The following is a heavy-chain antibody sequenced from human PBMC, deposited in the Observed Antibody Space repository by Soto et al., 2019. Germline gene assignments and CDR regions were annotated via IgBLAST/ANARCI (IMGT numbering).Heavy chain of an antibody. CDR2: IYYSGST. CDR1: GGSISSGGYY. CDR3: AISPAWGSSPNWFDP. D-gene: IGHD7-27*01. V-gene: IGHV4-31*03. Sequence: QVQLQESGPGLVKPSQTLSLTCTVSGGSISSGGYYWSWIRQHPGKGLGWIGYIYYSGSTYYNPSLKSRVTISVDTSKNQFSLKLSSVTAADTAVYYCAISPAWGSSPNWFDPWGQGTLVTVSS. J-gene: IGHJ5*02.